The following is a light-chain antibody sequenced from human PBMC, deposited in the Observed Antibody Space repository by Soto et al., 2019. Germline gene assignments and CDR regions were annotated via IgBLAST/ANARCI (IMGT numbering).Light chain of an antibody. CDR1: QSVSSN. J-gene: IGKJ4*01. CDR3: QQYNNWPLT. V-gene: IGKV3-15*01. Sequence: EIVMTQSPATLSVSQGERATLSCRASQSVSSNLAWYQQKPGQAPRLLIYGASTRATGIPARFSGSGSGTEFTLTISSLQSEDFAVYYCQQYNNWPLTFGGGTKVESK. CDR2: GAS.